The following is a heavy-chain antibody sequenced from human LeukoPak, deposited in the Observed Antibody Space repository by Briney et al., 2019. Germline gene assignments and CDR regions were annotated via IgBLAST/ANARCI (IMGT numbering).Heavy chain of an antibody. V-gene: IGHV3-23*01. CDR1: GFTFTYYA. CDR3: AKAGDHSYFDY. D-gene: IGHD4-11*01. Sequence: GGSLRLSCAASGFTFTYYAMNWVRQAPGKGLEWVSAISGSDGSTCYADSVKGRFTISRDNSKNTLYLQMNSLRAEDTALYYCAKAGDHSYFDYWGQGTLVTVSS. J-gene: IGHJ4*02. CDR2: ISGSDGST.